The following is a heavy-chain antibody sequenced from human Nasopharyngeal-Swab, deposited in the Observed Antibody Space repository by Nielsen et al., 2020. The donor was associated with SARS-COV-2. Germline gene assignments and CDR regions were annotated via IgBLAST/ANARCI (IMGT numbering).Heavy chain of an antibody. J-gene: IGHJ4*02. D-gene: IGHD5-12*01. CDR1: GFTFSSYC. CDR3: TRGGGGFQ. Sequence: GESLKISCAASGFTFSSYCMHWVRQAPGKGLVWVSRINSDGSSPGYADSVKGRFTISRDNAKNTVYLQMNSLRAEDTAVYYCTRGGGGFQWGQGTLVTVSS. V-gene: IGHV3-74*01. CDR2: INSDGSSP.